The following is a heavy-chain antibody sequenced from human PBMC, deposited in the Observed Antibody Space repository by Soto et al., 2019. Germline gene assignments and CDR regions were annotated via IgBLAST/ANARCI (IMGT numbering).Heavy chain of an antibody. CDR1: GYTFTSYA. CDR3: ARDPRDILTGYYYGNAEYFQH. V-gene: IGHV1-3*01. CDR2: INAGNGNT. J-gene: IGHJ1*01. D-gene: IGHD3-9*01. Sequence: QVQLVQSGAEVKKPGASVKVSCKASGYTFTSYAMHWVRQAPGQRLEWMGWINAGNGNTKYSQKFQGRVTITRDTAASPAYMELSSLRSDDTAVYYCARDPRDILTGYYYGNAEYFQHWGQGTLVPVSS.